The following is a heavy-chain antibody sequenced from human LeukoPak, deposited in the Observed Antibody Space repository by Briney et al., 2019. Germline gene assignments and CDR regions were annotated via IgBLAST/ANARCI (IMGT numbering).Heavy chain of an antibody. CDR1: GFTFSDYA. CDR2: ISGSGGNT. V-gene: IGHV3-23*01. D-gene: IGHD1-14*01. CDR3: AKSGHLSGRNSFDY. Sequence: GGSLRLSCAASGFTFSDYAMSWVRQAPGKGLECVSAISGSGGNTYYAASVKGQFTISRDNSKNTLYLQMNSLRAEDTAIYFCAKSGHLSGRNSFDYWGQGTLVTVSS. J-gene: IGHJ4*02.